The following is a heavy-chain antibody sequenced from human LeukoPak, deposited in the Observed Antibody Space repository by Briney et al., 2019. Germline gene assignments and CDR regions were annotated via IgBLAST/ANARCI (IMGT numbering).Heavy chain of an antibody. J-gene: IGHJ5*02. V-gene: IGHV4-4*02. D-gene: IGHD3-9*01. CDR2: IYHTGHT. CDR1: GGSISSSNW. Sequence: PSGTLSLTCAVSGGSISSSNWWSWVRQPPGKGLEWIGEIYHTGHTNYNPSLKSRLTISIDKSENHFSLKLASVTAADTAVYYCARDSLDYYDILTGYKPRGWFAPWGQGTLVTVSS. CDR3: ARDSLDYYDILTGYKPRGWFAP.